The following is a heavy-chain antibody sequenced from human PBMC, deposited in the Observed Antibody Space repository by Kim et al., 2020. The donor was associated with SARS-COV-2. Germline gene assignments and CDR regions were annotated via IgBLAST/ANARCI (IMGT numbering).Heavy chain of an antibody. J-gene: IGHJ4*02. CDR2: INHSGST. V-gene: IGHV4-34*01. CDR3: ASQGSSWYVDY. Sequence: SETLSLTCAVYGGSFSGYYWSWIRQPPGKGLEWIGEINHSGSTNYNPSLKSRVTISVDTSKNQFSLKLSSVTAADTAVYYCASQGSSWYVDYWGQGTLVTVSS. CDR1: GGSFSGYY. D-gene: IGHD6-13*01.